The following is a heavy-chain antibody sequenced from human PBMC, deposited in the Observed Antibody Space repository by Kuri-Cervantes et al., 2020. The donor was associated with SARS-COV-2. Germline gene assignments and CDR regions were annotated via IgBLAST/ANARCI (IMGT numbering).Heavy chain of an antibody. J-gene: IGHJ4*02. Sequence: SETLSLTCTVSGGSISSYYWSWIRQPPGKGLEWIGYIYYSGSTNYNPSLKSRVTISVDTSKNQFSLKLSSVTAADTAVYYCAGEQWLGPLDYWGQGTLVTVSS. V-gene: IGHV4-59*01. CDR1: GGSISSYY. CDR2: IYYSGST. D-gene: IGHD6-19*01. CDR3: AGEQWLGPLDY.